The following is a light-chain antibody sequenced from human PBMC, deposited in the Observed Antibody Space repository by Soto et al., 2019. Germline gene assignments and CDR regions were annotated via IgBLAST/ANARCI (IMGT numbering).Light chain of an antibody. Sequence: VMSQSPATLSVSPGDSATLSCRASQSVTSNLAWYQHKPGQAPRLLIYGASSRATGIPDRFSGSGSGTDFTLTISRLEPEDFAVYYCQQYGSSPWTFGQGTKVDIK. V-gene: IGKV3-20*01. J-gene: IGKJ1*01. CDR3: QQYGSSPWT. CDR1: QSVTSN. CDR2: GAS.